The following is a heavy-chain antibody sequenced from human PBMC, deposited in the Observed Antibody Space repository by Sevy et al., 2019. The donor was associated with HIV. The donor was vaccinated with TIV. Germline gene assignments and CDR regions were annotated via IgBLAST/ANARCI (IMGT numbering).Heavy chain of an antibody. CDR1: GGPISSYY. CDR3: ARESPVGIAAAGQDAFDI. J-gene: IGHJ3*02. Sequence: SETLSLTCTVSGGPISSYYWSWIRQPPGKGLEWIGYIYYSGSTNYNPSLKSRVTISVDTSKNQFSLKLSSVTAADTAVYYCARESPVGIAAAGQDAFDIWGQGTMVTVSS. V-gene: IGHV4-59*01. CDR2: IYYSGST. D-gene: IGHD6-13*01.